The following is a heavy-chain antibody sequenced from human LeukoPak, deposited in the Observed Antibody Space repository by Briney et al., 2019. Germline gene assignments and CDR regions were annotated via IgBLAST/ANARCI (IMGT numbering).Heavy chain of an antibody. D-gene: IGHD3-22*01. J-gene: IGHJ4*02. CDR1: GFTFSTYW. CDR3: VRDYDGFEY. V-gene: IGHV3-74*01. CDR2: INVDGSST. Sequence: GGSLRLSCAVSGFTFSTYWVHWVRQVPGKGLAWVSRINVDGSSTRYADSVKGRFTISRDNAKNTLYLQMNSLRAEDTALYYCVRDYDGFEYWGQGTLVTVSP.